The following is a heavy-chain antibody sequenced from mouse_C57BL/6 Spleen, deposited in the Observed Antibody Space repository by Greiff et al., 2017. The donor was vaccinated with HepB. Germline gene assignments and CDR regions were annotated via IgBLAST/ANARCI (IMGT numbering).Heavy chain of an antibody. CDR1: GYAFSSSW. J-gene: IGHJ4*01. V-gene: IGHV1-82*01. D-gene: IGHD3-2*02. CDR3: ARRADSSGYVDY. CDR2: IYPGDGDT. Sequence: VKLMESGPELVKPGASVKISCKASGYAFSSSWMNWVKQRPGKGLEWIGRIYPGDGDTNYNGKFKGKATLTADKYSSTAYMQLSSLTSEDSAVYFCARRADSSGYVDYWGQGTSVTVSS.